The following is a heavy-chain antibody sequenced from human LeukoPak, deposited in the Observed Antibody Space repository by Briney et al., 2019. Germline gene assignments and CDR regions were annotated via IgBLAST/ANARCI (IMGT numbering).Heavy chain of an antibody. Sequence: ETLSLTCTVSGGSISSSSYYWGWIRQAPGKGLEWVSVIYSGGGTYYADSVKGRFTISRDNSKNTLYLQMNSLRAEDTAVYYCASGGSGSYSYWGQGTLVTVSS. V-gene: IGHV3-53*01. CDR2: IYSGGGT. CDR1: GGSISSSSYY. CDR3: ASGGSGSYSY. J-gene: IGHJ4*02. D-gene: IGHD1-26*01.